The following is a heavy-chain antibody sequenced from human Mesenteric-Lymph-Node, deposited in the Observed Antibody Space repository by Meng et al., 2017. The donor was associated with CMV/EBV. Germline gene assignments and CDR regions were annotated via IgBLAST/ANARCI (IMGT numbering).Heavy chain of an antibody. J-gene: IGHJ4*02. D-gene: IGHD1-7*01. CDR3: ARGGGAGTTSFGY. V-gene: IGHV1-2*02. Sequence: ASVKVSCKASGYTFTGYYMHWVRQAPGQGLEWMGWINPNSGGTLYAQTFQGRVTMTRDTSISTGYMELSRLRSDDTAVYYGARGGGAGTTSFGYWGQGTLVTVSS. CDR1: GYTFTGYY. CDR2: INPNSGGT.